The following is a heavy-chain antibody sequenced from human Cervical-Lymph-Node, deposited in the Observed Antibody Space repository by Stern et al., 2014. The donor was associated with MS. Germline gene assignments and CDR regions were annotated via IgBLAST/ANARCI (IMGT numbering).Heavy chain of an antibody. J-gene: IGHJ5*02. CDR1: GYTFNDYY. Sequence: MQLVESGAEVKKPGASVKVSCEASGYTFNDYYLHWVRQAPGQGLEWMGWIHPKSGDTKYVQNFQGRVTMTRDTSTSTVFMELSRLTSDDTAVYYCARGGYSSSYYRFDPWGQGTLVIVSS. CDR2: IHPKSGDT. D-gene: IGHD6-13*01. V-gene: IGHV1-2*02. CDR3: ARGGYSSSYYRFDP.